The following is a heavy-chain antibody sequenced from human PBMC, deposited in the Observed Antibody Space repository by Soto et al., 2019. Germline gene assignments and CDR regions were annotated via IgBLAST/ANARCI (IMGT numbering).Heavy chain of an antibody. J-gene: IGHJ4*02. D-gene: IGHD3-10*01. V-gene: IGHV4-34*12. Sequence: QLQLHQWGGGPVKPSETLTLTCAAYGGSFSGHYWTWIRQPPGKGLECIGEVIHGGNTNYNPSLKTRVTIATDTARKQFSLKVNSVTAADTAVYYCVRRGGGSYQHYFDYWGQGTLVTVSS. CDR3: VRRGGGSYQHYFDY. CDR1: GGSFSGHY. CDR2: VIHGGNT.